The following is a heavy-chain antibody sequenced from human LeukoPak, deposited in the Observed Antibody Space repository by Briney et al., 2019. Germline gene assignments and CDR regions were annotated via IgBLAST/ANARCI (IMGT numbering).Heavy chain of an antibody. CDR1: GFTFSSYG. D-gene: IGHD5-18*01. CDR2: ISYDGSNK. V-gene: IGHV3-30*03. CDR3: AGQDTAMDAFD. J-gene: IGHJ3*02. Sequence: PGRSLRLSCAASGFTFSSYGLRWGRQAPPKGGEGWAVISYDGSNKYYADSVKGRFTISRDNSKNTLYLQMNSLRAEDTAVYYCAGQDTAMDAFDIGAKGQWSPSLQ.